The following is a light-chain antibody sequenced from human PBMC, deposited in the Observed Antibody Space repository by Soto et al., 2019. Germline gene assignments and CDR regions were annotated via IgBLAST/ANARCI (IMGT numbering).Light chain of an antibody. CDR1: SIDVGAYNA. V-gene: IGLV2-14*03. Sequence: QSVLTQPASVSGSPVQSSAISCTGTSIDVGAYNAVSWYQHHLGKAPKLMIYDVSNRPSGVSDRFSGCKSGNTASLTISGLRPEDEADYYCSSYTPSGTYVFGTGTKVTVL. J-gene: IGLJ1*01. CDR2: DVS. CDR3: SSYTPSGTYV.